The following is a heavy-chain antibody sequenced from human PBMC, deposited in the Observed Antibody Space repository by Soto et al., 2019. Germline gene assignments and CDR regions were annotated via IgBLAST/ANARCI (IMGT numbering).Heavy chain of an antibody. CDR3: TSRIVVTLDYFDY. D-gene: IGHD2-2*01. CDR2: IKSKTDGGTT. Sequence: VGSLRLSCAASGFTFSNAWMSWVRQAPGKGLEWVGRIKSKTDGGTTDYAAPVKGRFTISRDDSKNTLYLQMNSLKTEDTAVYYCTSRIVVTLDYFDYWGQGTLVTVSS. CDR1: GFTFSNAW. J-gene: IGHJ4*02. V-gene: IGHV3-15*01.